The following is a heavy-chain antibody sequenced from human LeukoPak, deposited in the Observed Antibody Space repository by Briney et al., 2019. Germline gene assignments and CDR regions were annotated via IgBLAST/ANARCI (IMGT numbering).Heavy chain of an antibody. J-gene: IGHJ4*02. CDR3: ARRGSSGTYYVFDS. D-gene: IGHD3-22*01. CDR2: VYPGDSDT. V-gene: IGHV5-51*01. CDR1: GYRFTDYW. Sequence: GESLKISCLGSGYRFTDYWIGWVRQMPGKDLEWMGIVYPGDSDTRYSPSFQGQVTISADKSSSTAYLQWSSLKASDTAIYYCARRGSSGTYYVFDSWGQGTLVTASS.